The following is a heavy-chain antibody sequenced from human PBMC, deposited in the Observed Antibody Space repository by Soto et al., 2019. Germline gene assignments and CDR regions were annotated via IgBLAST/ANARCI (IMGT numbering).Heavy chain of an antibody. J-gene: IGHJ3*02. V-gene: IGHV2-5*02. CDR3: AHSSGWIDAFDI. CDR2: IYWDDDK. D-gene: IGHD6-19*01. Sequence: QITLKESGPTLVKPTQTLTLTCTFSGFSLSTSGVGVGWIRQPPGKALEWLALIYWDDDKRYSPSLKGRLTITKDTSKNQVVLTVPNRDPVDTATYYCAHSSGWIDAFDIWGQGTMVTVSS. CDR1: GFSLSTSGVG.